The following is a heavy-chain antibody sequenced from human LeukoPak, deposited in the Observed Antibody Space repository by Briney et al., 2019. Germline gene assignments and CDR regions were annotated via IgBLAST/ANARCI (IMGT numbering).Heavy chain of an antibody. J-gene: IGHJ4*02. CDR3: VRVGSVSGSDYLDY. CDR2: SRNKAKSYTT. V-gene: IGHV3-72*01. D-gene: IGHD6-19*01. Sequence: GGSLRLSCAVSGFTFSDHFLDWVRQAPGEGLEWVGRSRNKAKSYTTEYAASVKGRFTISRDDSKNSLYLQVNSLETEDTAVYYCVRVGSVSGSDYLDYWGQGTLVTVSS. CDR1: GFTFSDHF.